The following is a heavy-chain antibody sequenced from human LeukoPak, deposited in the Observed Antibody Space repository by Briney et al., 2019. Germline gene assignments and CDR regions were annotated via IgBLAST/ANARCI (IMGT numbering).Heavy chain of an antibody. CDR3: ARGNENYDFWSGYYSNYYYYMDV. V-gene: IGHV3-11*04. Sequence: PGGSLRLSCAASGFTFSDYYMSWIRQAPGKGLEWVSYISSSGSTIYYADSVKGRFTISRDNAKNSLYLQMNSLRAEDTAVYYCARGNENYDFWSGYYSNYYYYMDVWGKGTTVTVSS. D-gene: IGHD3-3*01. J-gene: IGHJ6*03. CDR1: GFTFSDYY. CDR2: ISSSGSTI.